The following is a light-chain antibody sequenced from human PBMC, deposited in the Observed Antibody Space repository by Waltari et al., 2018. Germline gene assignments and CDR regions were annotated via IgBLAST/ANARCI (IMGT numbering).Light chain of an antibody. V-gene: IGLV10-54*01. J-gene: IGLJ3*02. CDR1: SNNVGNQG. CDR2: RNN. CDR3: SAWDDSISGWV. Sequence: QAGLTQPASVSKGLRQTATLTCTGNSNNVGNQGAAWWQQRQGRPPKLLSYRNNNRPSGISERLAASRSENTASLTITGLQPEDEGDYYCSAWDDSISGWVFGGGTQLTVL.